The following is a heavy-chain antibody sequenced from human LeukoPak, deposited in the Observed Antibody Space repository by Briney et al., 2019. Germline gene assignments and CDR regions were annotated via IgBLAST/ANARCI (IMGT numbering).Heavy chain of an antibody. V-gene: IGHV1-18*04. D-gene: IGHD3-10*01. CDR2: ISAYNGST. Sequence: GASVTVSCKASGYTFTSYGISWVRQAPGQGLEWMGWISAYNGSTNYAQKLQGRVTMTTDTSTSTAYMELRSLRSDDTAVYYCARAGRWFGESNFDYWGQGTLVTVSS. CDR3: ARAGRWFGESNFDY. J-gene: IGHJ4*02. CDR1: GYTFTSYG.